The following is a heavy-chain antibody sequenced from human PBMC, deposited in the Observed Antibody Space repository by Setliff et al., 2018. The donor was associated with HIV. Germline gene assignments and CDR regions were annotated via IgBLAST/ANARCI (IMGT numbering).Heavy chain of an antibody. D-gene: IGHD3-10*01. CDR2: IYTSGST. V-gene: IGHV4-4*08. J-gene: IGHJ6*03. CDR1: GGSISSYY. CDR3: VFGESYYYYMDV. Sequence: SETLSLTCTVSGGSISSYYGSWIRQPPGKGLEWIGYIYTSGSTNYNPSLKSRVTITADTSKNKFSLKLSSVTAADTAVYYCVFGESYYYYMDVWGKGTTVTVSS.